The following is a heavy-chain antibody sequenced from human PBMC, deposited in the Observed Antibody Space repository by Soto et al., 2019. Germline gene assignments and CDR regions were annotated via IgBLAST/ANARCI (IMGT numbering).Heavy chain of an antibody. CDR1: GGSFSGYY. CDR3: ARYEAVAGHAFDI. V-gene: IGHV4-34*01. D-gene: IGHD6-19*01. J-gene: IGHJ3*02. CDR2: INHSGST. Sequence: SETLSLTCAVYGGSFSGYYWSWIRQPPGKGLEWIGEINHSGSTNYNPSLKSRVTISVDTSKNQFSLKLSSVTAADTAVYYCARYEAVAGHAFDIWGQGTMVTVSS.